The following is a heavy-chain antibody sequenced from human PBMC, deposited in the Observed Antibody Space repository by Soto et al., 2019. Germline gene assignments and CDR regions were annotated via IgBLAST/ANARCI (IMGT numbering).Heavy chain of an antibody. V-gene: IGHV3-23*01. J-gene: IGHJ4*02. CDR2: ISGDSGTT. CDR1: GFSFSNYA. CDR3: VRGNTGYGNFDS. Sequence: PGGSLRLSCAASGFSFSNYAMSWVRQAPGKGLEWVSAISGDSGTTYYADSVKGRFTISRDNAKSTLYLQMNSLRDEDTAVYYCVRGNTGYGNFDSWGQGTLVTVSS. D-gene: IGHD5-12*01.